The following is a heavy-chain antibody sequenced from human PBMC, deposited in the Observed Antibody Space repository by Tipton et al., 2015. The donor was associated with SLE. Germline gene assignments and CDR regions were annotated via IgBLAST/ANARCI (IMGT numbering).Heavy chain of an antibody. J-gene: IGHJ5*01. CDR3: AGGYSSSSICFDS. D-gene: IGHD6-6*01. V-gene: IGHV4-31*01. Sequence: TLSLTCTVSGASITNSGYYWSWIRQYPGRGLEWIGYIFYSGSTYYNPSLKGPVAMSIDTSRNQFSLKLSSVTAADTAVYYCAGGYSSSSICFDSWGQGTLVTVSS. CDR2: IFYSGST. CDR1: GASITNSGYY.